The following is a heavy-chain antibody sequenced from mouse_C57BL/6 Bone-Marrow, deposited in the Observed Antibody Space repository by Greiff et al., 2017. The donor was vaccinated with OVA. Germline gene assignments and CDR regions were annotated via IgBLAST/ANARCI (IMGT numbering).Heavy chain of an antibody. J-gene: IGHJ2*01. V-gene: IGHV14-1*01. CDR1: GFNIKDYY. CDR3: TTTLFITTVVHYFDY. CDR2: IDPEDGDT. D-gene: IGHD1-1*01. Sequence: EVQLQQSGAELVRPGASVKLSCTASGFNIKDYYMHWVKQRPEQGLEWIGRIDPEDGDTEYAPKFQGKATMTADTSSNTASLQLRSLTSEDTAVYYCTTTLFITTVVHYFDYWGQGTTLTVSS.